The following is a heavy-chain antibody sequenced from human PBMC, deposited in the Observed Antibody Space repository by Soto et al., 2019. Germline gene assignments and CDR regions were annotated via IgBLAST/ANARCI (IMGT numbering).Heavy chain of an antibody. J-gene: IGHJ4*02. Sequence: PGGSLRLSCAASGFTFSSYAMSWVRQAPGKGLEWVSAISAGAVATNYADSVEGRFTISRDNSKNTLYLQMNSLRAEDTAVYYCAKGRESSGSYRPFDYWGQGALVTVSS. CDR2: ISAGAVAT. V-gene: IGHV3-23*01. D-gene: IGHD3-22*01. CDR3: AKGRESSGSYRPFDY. CDR1: GFTFSSYA.